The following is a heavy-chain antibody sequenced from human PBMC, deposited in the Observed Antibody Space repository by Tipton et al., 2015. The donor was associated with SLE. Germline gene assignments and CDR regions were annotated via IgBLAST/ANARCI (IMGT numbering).Heavy chain of an antibody. CDR2: ISAYNGNT. CDR3: ATVGAPRFLEWLSVSFDY. Sequence: QLVQSGAEVKKPGASVKVSCKASGYTFTSYGISWVRQAPGQGLEWMGWISAYNGNTNYAQKLQGRVTMTTDTSTNTAYMELRSLRFDDTAVYYCATVGAPRFLEWLSVSFDYWGQGTLVTVSS. CDR1: GYTFTSYG. D-gene: IGHD3-3*01. J-gene: IGHJ4*02. V-gene: IGHV1-18*01.